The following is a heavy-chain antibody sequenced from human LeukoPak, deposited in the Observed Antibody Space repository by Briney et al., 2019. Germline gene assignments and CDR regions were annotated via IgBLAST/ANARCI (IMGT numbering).Heavy chain of an antibody. CDR2: IWYDDREK. D-gene: IGHD3-3*01. J-gene: IGHJ6*03. V-gene: IGHV3-33*01. Sequence: GGSLRLSCTASGFTFSNYDMHWVRQAPGEGLEWVAFIWYDDREKKYADSVKGRFTISRDNSKDTVYLQMNSLRAEDTAVYYCARDLRSRITIFGVVTPGYMDVWGKGTTVTVSS. CDR1: GFTFSNYD. CDR3: ARDLRSRITIFGVVTPGYMDV.